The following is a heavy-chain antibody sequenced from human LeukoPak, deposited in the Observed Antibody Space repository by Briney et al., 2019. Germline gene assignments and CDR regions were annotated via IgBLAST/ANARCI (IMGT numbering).Heavy chain of an antibody. J-gene: IGHJ4*02. CDR2: ISGSGGST. V-gene: IGHV3-23*01. CDR3: AKDLPDSGSYYRYYFDY. CDR1: GFTFSSYA. D-gene: IGHD1-26*01. Sequence: GGSLRLSCAASGFTFSSYAMSWVRQAPGKGLEWVSAISGSGGSTYYADSVKGRFTISRDNSKNTLYLQMNSLRAEDTAVYYCAKDLPDSGSYYRYYFDYWGQGTLVTVSS.